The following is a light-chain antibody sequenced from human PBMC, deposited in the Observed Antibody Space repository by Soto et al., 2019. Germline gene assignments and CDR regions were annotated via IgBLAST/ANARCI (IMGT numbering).Light chain of an antibody. J-gene: IGKJ2*01. CDR1: QGISSY. V-gene: IGKV1-8*01. CDR3: QQYYSYPS. CDR2: AAS. Sequence: AIRMTQSPSSFSASTGDRVTITCRASQGISSYLAWYQQKPGKAPKLLIYAASTLQSGVPSRFSGSGSGTDFTLTISCLQSEDFATYDCQQYYSYPSFGQGTKLEIK.